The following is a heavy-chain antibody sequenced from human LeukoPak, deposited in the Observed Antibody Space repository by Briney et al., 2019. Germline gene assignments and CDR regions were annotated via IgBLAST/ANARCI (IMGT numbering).Heavy chain of an antibody. CDR2: IYYSGST. CDR3: ARHIPAVDIVVVPVDAFDI. CDR1: GGSISSSSYY. Sequence: SSETLSLTCTVSGGSISSSSYYWGWIRQPPGKGLEWIGSIYYSGSTYYNPSLKSRVTISVDTSKNQFSLKLSSVTAADTAVYYCARHIPAVDIVVVPVDAFDIWGQGTMVTVSS. J-gene: IGHJ3*02. V-gene: IGHV4-39*01. D-gene: IGHD2-2*03.